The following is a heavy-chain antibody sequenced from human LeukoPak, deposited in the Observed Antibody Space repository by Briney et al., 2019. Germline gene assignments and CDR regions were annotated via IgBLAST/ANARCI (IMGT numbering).Heavy chain of an antibody. Sequence: GGSLRLSCDVSGFILSSYAMRWVRQTHGKGRGWVSAISGSGGSTYYADSVKGRFTISRDTSKNALFLQMNSLRVEDTAPYYCAKEDYDFWSGYYTFFDYWGQGTPVTVSS. V-gene: IGHV3-23*01. CDR2: ISGSGGST. D-gene: IGHD3-3*01. CDR1: GFILSSYA. CDR3: AKEDYDFWSGYYTFFDY. J-gene: IGHJ4*02.